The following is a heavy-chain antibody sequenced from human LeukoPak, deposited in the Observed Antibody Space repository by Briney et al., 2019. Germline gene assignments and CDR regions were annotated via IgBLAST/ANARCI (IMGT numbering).Heavy chain of an antibody. J-gene: IGHJ4*02. CDR2: ISGSGGST. CDR1: GFTFTSYW. V-gene: IGHV3-23*01. CDR3: AKGGFGRPFDY. D-gene: IGHD3-10*01. Sequence: GGSLRLSCATSGFTFTSYWMHWVRQVPGKGLEWVSVISGSGGSTYYVDSVQGRFTISRDNSKNTLFLQMDSLRAEDTAVYYCAKGGFGRPFDYWGQGTLVTVSS.